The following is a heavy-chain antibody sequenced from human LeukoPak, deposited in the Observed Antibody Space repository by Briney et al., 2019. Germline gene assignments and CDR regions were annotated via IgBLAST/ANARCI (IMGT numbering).Heavy chain of an antibody. CDR1: GGTFSSYA. V-gene: IGHV1-69*04. CDR3: ARDIAGFGDS. CDR2: IIPILGIA. Sequence: SVKVSCKASGGTFSSYAISWVRQAPGQVLEWMGRIIPILGIANYAQKFQGRVTITADKSTSTAYMELSSLRSEDTAVYYCARDIAGFGDSWGQGTLVTVSS. J-gene: IGHJ4*02. D-gene: IGHD3-10*01.